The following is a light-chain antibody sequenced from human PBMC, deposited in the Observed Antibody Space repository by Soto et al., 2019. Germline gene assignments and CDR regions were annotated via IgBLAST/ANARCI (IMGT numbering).Light chain of an antibody. V-gene: IGKV3-20*01. CDR2: GAS. Sequence: TVLTQSPGTLSLSPGERATLSCRASQRVTSNYLAWYQQKPGQAPRLLIFGASIRDTGIPDRFSGSGSGTDFTLTISRLEPEDFAVYYCHQYGSSPGTFGQGTKVDIK. CDR1: QRVTSNY. CDR3: HQYGSSPGT. J-gene: IGKJ1*01.